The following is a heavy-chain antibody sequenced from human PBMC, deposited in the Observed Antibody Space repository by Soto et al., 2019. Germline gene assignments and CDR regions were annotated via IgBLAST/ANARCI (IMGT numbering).Heavy chain of an antibody. D-gene: IGHD2-15*01. CDR1: GFTFSTYW. V-gene: IGHV3-7*01. CDR2: IKEDGSAQ. J-gene: IGHJ6*02. CDR3: SRGGIAVVIGGNGV. Sequence: EVQLVESGGGLVQPGGSLRLSCAASGFTFSTYWMKWVRQAPWKGLEWVANIKEDGSAQYYVDSVTGRFTISRENAKNSLFLQMNSLRVEDTAVYYCSRGGIAVVIGGNGVWGQGTTVTVSS.